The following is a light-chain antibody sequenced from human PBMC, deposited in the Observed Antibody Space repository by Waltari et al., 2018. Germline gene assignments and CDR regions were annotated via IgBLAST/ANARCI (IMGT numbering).Light chain of an antibody. CDR1: SSDVGNSNH. V-gene: IGLV2-23*02. CDR3: YSYARTITFV. J-gene: IGLJ3*02. CDR2: EVS. Sequence: QSALTQPASVSGSPGQSITISCAGPSSDVGNSNHVSWYQQHPGRAPKLIIYEVSERPSGVSNRFSGSKSGNTASLTISGLQPEDEADYYCYSYARTITFVFGGGTKLTVL.